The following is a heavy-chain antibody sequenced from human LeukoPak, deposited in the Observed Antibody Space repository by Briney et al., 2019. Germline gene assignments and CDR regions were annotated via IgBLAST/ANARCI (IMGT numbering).Heavy chain of an antibody. CDR2: ISGSGGST. Sequence: PGGTLRLSCAASGFTSSSYGMSWVRQAPGKGLEWVSAISGSGGSTYYADSVKGRFTISRDNSKNTLYLQMNSLRAEDTAVYYCAKSKTSGWYVHYYFDYWGQGTLVTVSS. CDR3: AKSKTSGWYVHYYFDY. J-gene: IGHJ4*02. CDR1: GFTSSSYG. V-gene: IGHV3-23*01. D-gene: IGHD6-19*01.